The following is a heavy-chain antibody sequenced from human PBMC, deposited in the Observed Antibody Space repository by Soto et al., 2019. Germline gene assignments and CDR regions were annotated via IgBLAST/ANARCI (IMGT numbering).Heavy chain of an antibody. D-gene: IGHD6-13*01. J-gene: IGHJ4*02. V-gene: IGHV1-69*01. Sequence: QVQLVQSGAEVKKTGSSVRVSCTASGGTFSSYRLNWLRQAPGHGLEWVGGIVPLRRAAEYAQGFQGRVTITADETTRTSYMELRSLKSQDTAVYYCVRDSGAKLSSSWGQGTLVTVSS. CDR3: VRDSGAKLSSS. CDR1: GGTFSSYR. CDR2: IVPLRRAA.